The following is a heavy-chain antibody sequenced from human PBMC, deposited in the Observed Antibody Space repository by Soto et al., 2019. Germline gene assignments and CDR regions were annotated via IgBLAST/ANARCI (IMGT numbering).Heavy chain of an antibody. Sequence: ASVNLSSKASVYAFTRYAMHWVREAPGQRLEWMGWINAGNGNTKYSQKFQGRVTMTRDISTSTAYMELRSLRSDDTAVYYCAGELGPPNWFDSWGQGTLVTVSS. D-gene: IGHD2-8*01. V-gene: IGHV1-3*01. J-gene: IGHJ5*01. CDR2: INAGNGNT. CDR3: AGELGPPNWFDS. CDR1: VYAFTRYA.